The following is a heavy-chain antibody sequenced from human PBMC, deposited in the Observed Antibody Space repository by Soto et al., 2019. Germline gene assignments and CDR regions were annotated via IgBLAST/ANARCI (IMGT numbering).Heavy chain of an antibody. Sequence: GGSLRLSCAASGFTFISYGMHWVRQAPGKGLEWVAVISYDGSNKYYADSVKGRFTISRDNSKNTPYLQMNSLRAEDTAVYYCAKGLMVRGVIGYWGQGTLVTVSS. CDR3: AKGLMVRGVIGY. CDR2: ISYDGSNK. V-gene: IGHV3-30*18. CDR1: GFTFISYG. J-gene: IGHJ4*02. D-gene: IGHD3-10*01.